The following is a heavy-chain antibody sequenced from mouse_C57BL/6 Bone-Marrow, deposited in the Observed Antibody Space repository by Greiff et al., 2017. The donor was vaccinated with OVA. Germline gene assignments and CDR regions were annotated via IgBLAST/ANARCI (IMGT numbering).Heavy chain of an antibody. D-gene: IGHD2-3*01. Sequence: VQLQQPGAELVKPGASVKLSCKASGYTFTSYWMHWVKQRPGQGLEWIGMIHPNSGSTNYNEKFKSKATLTVDKSSSTAYMQLSSLTSEDSAVYYCARCYDGDYAAWFAYWGQGTLVTVSA. J-gene: IGHJ3*01. CDR1: GYTFTSYW. V-gene: IGHV1-64*01. CDR3: ARCYDGDYAAWFAY. CDR2: IHPNSGST.